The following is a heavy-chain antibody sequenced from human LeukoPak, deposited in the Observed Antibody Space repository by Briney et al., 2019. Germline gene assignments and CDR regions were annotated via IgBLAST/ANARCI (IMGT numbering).Heavy chain of an antibody. CDR2: ISSRSSYI. CDR1: GFTFSNYN. CDR3: YSLRFRGSSEFDP. D-gene: IGHD3-10*01. V-gene: IGHV3-21*01. J-gene: IGHJ5*02. Sequence: GGSLRLSCAASGFTFSNYNMNWVRQAPGKGLEWVSSISSRSSYIYSADSVKGRFTISRDNSKNTLYLQMNSLRAEDTAVYYCYSLRFRGSSEFDPWGQGTLVTVSS.